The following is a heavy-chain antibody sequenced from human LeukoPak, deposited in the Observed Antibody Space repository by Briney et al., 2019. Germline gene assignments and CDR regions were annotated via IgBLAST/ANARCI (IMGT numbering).Heavy chain of an antibody. CDR2: ISGSGGST. CDR1: GFTFSSYA. Sequence: GGSLRLSCAASGFTFSSYAMSWVRQAPGKGLEWVSAISGSGGSTYYADSVKGRFTISRDNSKNTLYLQMNSLRAEDTAVYYCARPTDGSGSYYDYWGQGTLVTVSS. D-gene: IGHD3-10*01. V-gene: IGHV3-23*01. CDR3: ARPTDGSGSYYDY. J-gene: IGHJ4*02.